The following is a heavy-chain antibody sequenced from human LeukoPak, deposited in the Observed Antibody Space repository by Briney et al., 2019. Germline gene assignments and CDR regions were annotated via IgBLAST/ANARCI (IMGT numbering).Heavy chain of an antibody. CDR3: ARLADYGDYYFDY. Sequence: PGGSLRLSCAASGFTFSSYGMHWVRQAPGKGLEWVAVISYDGSNKYYADSVKDRFTISRDNSKNTLYLQMNSLRAEDTAVYYCARLADYGDYYFDYWGQGTLVTVSS. D-gene: IGHD4-17*01. CDR2: ISYDGSNK. J-gene: IGHJ4*02. CDR1: GFTFSSYG. V-gene: IGHV3-30*03.